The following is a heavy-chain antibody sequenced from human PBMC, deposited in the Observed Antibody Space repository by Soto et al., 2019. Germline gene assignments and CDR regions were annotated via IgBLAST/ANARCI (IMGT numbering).Heavy chain of an antibody. V-gene: IGHV1-3*01. J-gene: IGHJ6*02. CDR1: GYTLTSYA. D-gene: IGHD6-6*01. CDR3: ARDPNYSSSSLGYYGMDV. CDR2: INAGNGNT. Sequence: GASVKVCCKASGYTLTSYAMHWVRQATGQRLEWMGWINAGNGNTKYSQKFQGRVTITRDTSASTAYMELSSLRSEDTAVYYCARDPNYSSSSLGYYGMDVWGQGTTVTVSS.